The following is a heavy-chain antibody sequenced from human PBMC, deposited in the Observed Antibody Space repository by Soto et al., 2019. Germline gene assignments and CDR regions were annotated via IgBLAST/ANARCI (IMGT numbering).Heavy chain of an antibody. J-gene: IGHJ4*02. CDR2: ISGSGGST. CDR3: AKDKDSAARRCYFDY. D-gene: IGHD6-6*01. V-gene: IGHV3-23*01. Sequence: EVQLLESGGGLVQPGGSLRLSCAASGFTFSSYAMSWVRQAPGKGLEWVSAISGSGGSTYYADSVKGRFTISRDNSKKTLYMQMNSLRAEDTAVYYCAKDKDSAARRCYFDYWGQGTLVTVSS. CDR1: GFTFSSYA.